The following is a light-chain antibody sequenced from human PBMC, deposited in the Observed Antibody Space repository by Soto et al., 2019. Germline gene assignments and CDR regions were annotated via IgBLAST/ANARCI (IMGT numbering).Light chain of an antibody. V-gene: IGKV1-39*01. J-gene: IGKJ4*01. Sequence: DIQMTQSPSSLSASVGDRVTITCRASQSIRKYLSWYQQKPGKAPQLLIYAASNLQSGVPSLFSGSGSGTDFTLTINDLQPEDFATYYCHQSFSTSFGAGTKVDIK. CDR1: QSIRKY. CDR3: HQSFSTS. CDR2: AAS.